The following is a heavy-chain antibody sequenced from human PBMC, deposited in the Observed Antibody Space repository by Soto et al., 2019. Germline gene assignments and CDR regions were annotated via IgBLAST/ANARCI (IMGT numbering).Heavy chain of an antibody. CDR2: IYYSGST. D-gene: IGHD1-26*01. Sequence: SETLSLTCTVSGASISSADYYWSWIRQPPGKGLEWIGYIYYSGSTYYNPSLKSRAAISADMSKTQFSLRLSSATAADPAVYYCGRAVYCRRAACSNWFDSWGQGTLVTVSS. CDR3: GRAVYCRRAACSNWFDS. J-gene: IGHJ5*01. CDR1: GASISSADYY. V-gene: IGHV4-30-4*01.